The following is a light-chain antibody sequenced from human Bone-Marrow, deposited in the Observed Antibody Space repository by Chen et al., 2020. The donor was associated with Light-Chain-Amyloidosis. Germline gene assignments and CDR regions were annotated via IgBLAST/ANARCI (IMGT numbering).Light chain of an antibody. Sequence: EIELTQSPGTLSLSPGEGANLPCRASQTISSNYLTWYQQKFGQAPRHLIYGSSSRATGIQDRFTGSGSETHFTRTISRLEPEDFAIYYCQQYGSSQLTFGGGTKVGI. CDR3: QQYGSSQLT. CDR2: GSS. J-gene: IGKJ4*01. CDR1: QTISSNY. V-gene: IGKV3-20*01.